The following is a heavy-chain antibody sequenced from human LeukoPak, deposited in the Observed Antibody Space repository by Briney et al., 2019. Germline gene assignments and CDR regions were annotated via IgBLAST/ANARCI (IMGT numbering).Heavy chain of an antibody. Sequence: GGSLRLSCAASGFTFSSYSMSWVRQAPGKGLEWVSSISSSGGNTYYADSVKGRFTIPRDNSKNTLYLEMNSLRAEDTAVYYCAKDEEWELTYCGGDCYSGPDYWGQGTLVTVSS. J-gene: IGHJ4*02. CDR2: ISSSGGNT. CDR3: AKDEEWELTYCGGDCYSGPDY. V-gene: IGHV3-23*01. D-gene: IGHD2-21*02. CDR1: GFTFSSYS.